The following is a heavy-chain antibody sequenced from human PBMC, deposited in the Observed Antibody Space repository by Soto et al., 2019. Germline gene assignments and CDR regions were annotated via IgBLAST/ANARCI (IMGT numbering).Heavy chain of an antibody. CDR2: ISAYNGNT. Sequence: ASVKVSCKASGYTFTSYGISWVRQAPGQGLEWMGWISAYNGNTNYAQKLKGRVTMTTDTSTSTAYMELRSLRSDDTAVYYCARDAVWYYDSSGYYYYYGMDVWGQGTTVTVSS. CDR1: GYTFTSYG. V-gene: IGHV1-18*04. CDR3: ARDAVWYYDSSGYYYYYGMDV. D-gene: IGHD3-22*01. J-gene: IGHJ6*02.